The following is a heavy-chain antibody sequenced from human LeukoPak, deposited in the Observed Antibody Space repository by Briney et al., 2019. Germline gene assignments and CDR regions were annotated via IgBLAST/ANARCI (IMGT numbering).Heavy chain of an antibody. V-gene: IGHV1-69*13. CDR2: IIPIFGTA. CDR3: ARARRRGYSYGRNDAFDI. D-gene: IGHD5-18*01. CDR1: GGTFSSYA. Sequence: GASVKVSCKASGGTFSSYAISWVRQAPGQGLEWMGGIIPIFGTANYAQKFQGRVTITADESTSTAYIELSSLRSEDTAVYYCARARRRGYSYGRNDAFDIWAQGTMVTVSS. J-gene: IGHJ3*02.